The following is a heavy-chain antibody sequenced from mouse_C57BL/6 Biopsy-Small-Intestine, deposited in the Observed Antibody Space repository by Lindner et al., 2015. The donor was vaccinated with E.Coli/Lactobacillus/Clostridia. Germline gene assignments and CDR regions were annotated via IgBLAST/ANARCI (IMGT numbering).Heavy chain of an antibody. V-gene: IGHV3-8*01. J-gene: IGHJ2*01. D-gene: IGHD2-13*01. CDR2: LSYSGGT. CDR3: AREKDGDYYYLDS. Sequence: VQLQESDLPANLLRLCPSPVLSLTTPSPVISGPGSGNSQGINLNTWGTLSYSGGTYYNPSLRSRMSITRDTSKNQYYLQLNSLTPEDTATYYCAREKDGDYYYLDSWGQGTTLTVSS. CDR1: TTPSPVIS.